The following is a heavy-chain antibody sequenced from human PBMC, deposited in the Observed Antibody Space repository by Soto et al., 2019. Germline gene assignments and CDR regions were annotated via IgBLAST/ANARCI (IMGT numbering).Heavy chain of an antibody. CDR2: ISGSGDST. CDR1: GFTFSSYA. V-gene: IGHV3-23*01. CDR3: ARRGSGSYYDY. J-gene: IGHJ4*02. D-gene: IGHD1-26*01. Sequence: EVQLLESGGGLVQPGGSLRLSCAASGFTFSSYAMRWVRQAPGKGLEWVSAISGSGDSTYYADSVKGRFTISRDNSKNTLYLQMNRPRAEDTAVYYCARRGSGSYYDYWGQGTLVTVSS.